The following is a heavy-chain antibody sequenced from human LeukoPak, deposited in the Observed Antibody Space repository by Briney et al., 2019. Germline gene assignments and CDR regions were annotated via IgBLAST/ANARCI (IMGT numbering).Heavy chain of an antibody. V-gene: IGHV3-23*01. CDR2: VSGSGDTT. J-gene: IGHJ4*02. D-gene: IGHD3-10*01. Sequence: GGSLRLSCAASGFTFNTYAMSWVRQAPGRGLEWVSTVSGSGDTTYYADSVRGRFTISRDNSKNTLYLQMNSLRAEDTAVYYCAKDAGSGRPDYFDYWGQGTLVTVSS. CDR3: AKDAGSGRPDYFDY. CDR1: GFTFNTYA.